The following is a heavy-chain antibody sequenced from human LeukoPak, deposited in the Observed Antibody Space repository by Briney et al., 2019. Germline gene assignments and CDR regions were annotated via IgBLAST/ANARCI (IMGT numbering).Heavy chain of an antibody. CDR3: ARGFYSYGSNWFDP. Sequence: SETLSLTCTVSGGSISSSSYYWGWIRQPPGKGLEWIGSIYYSGSTYYNPSLKSRVTISVDTSKNQFSLKLSSVTAADTAVYYCARGFYSYGSNWFDPWGQGTLVTVSS. CDR2: IYYSGST. V-gene: IGHV4-39*07. J-gene: IGHJ5*02. CDR1: GGSISSSSYY. D-gene: IGHD5-18*01.